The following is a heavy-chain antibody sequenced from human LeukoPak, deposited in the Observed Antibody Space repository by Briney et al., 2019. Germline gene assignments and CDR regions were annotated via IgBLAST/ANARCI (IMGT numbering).Heavy chain of an antibody. CDR1: GFTFSSYS. CDR3: ARDLKKIDY. Sequence: GGSLRLSCAASGFTFSSYSMNWVRRAPGKGLEWVSYISSSSSTIYYADSVKGRFTISRDNAKNSLYLQMNSLRAEDTAVYYCARDLKKIDYWGQGTLVTVSS. J-gene: IGHJ4*02. CDR2: ISSSSSTI. V-gene: IGHV3-48*01.